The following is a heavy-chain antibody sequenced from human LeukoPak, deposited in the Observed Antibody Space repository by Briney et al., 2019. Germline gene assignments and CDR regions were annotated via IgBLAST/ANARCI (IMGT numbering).Heavy chain of an antibody. J-gene: IGHJ4*02. CDR1: GFTFSSYA. CDR3: AKVRGGYCSPGSCYRDY. CDR2: ISGGGGSA. V-gene: IGHV3-23*01. D-gene: IGHD2-15*01. Sequence: GGSLRLSCVASGFTFSSYAMSWVRQALGKGLEWVSAISGGGGSAYYADSVKGRFTISRDNYKNTLYLQMSSLRAEDTAVYHCAKVRGGYCSPGSCYRDYWGQGTLVTVSS.